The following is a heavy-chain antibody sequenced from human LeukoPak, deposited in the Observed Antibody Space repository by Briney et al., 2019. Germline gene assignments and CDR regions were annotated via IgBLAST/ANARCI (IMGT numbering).Heavy chain of an antibody. CDR2: VSNSGSGST. J-gene: IGHJ5*02. CDR1: GGSISSSSYY. CDR3: ARWNSGRYHFAP. D-gene: IGHD1-26*01. V-gene: IGHV4-61*01. Sequence: PSETLSLTCTVSGGSISSSSYYWNWLRQPPGKGLEWIGYVSNSGSGSTKYNPSLESRVSMSVETSKNQFSLKLSSVTAADAAVYYCARWNSGRYHFAPWGQGTQVTVSS.